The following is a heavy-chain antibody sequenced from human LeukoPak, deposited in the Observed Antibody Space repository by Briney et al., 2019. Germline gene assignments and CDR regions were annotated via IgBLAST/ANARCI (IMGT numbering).Heavy chain of an antibody. V-gene: IGHV3-33*01. CDR1: GFTFSSYG. Sequence: GGSLRLSCAASGFTFSSYGMHWVRQAPGKGLEWVALIWYDGSNKEYAESVKGRFTISRDNSKNTLYLQMNSLRDEDTAVYYCARDQGTSTTAPKRKGRFDPWGQGTLVTVSS. CDR3: ARDQGTSTTAPKRKGRFDP. D-gene: IGHD1-1*01. J-gene: IGHJ5*02. CDR2: IWYDGSNK.